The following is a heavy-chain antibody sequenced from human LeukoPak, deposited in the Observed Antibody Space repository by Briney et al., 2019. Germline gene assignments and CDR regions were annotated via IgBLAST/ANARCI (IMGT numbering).Heavy chain of an antibody. J-gene: IGHJ4*02. CDR3: ASGSGWVQIY. Sequence: GGSLRLSCAASGFTFTSHWMNWARQAPGKGLEWVANIKQDGSEKYYVGSVKGRFTISRDNAKNSLYLQMNSLRAEDTAVYYCASGSGWVQIYWGQGILVTVSS. CDR1: GFTFTSHW. V-gene: IGHV3-7*01. CDR2: IKQDGSEK. D-gene: IGHD5-24*01.